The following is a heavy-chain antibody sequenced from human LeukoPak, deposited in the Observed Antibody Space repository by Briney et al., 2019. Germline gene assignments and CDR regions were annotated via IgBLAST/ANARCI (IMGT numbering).Heavy chain of an antibody. CDR2: IRSKANSYAT. Sequence: GGSLKLSCAASGFTFSGSAMHWVRQASGKGLEWVGRIRSKANSYATAYAASVKGRFTISRDDSKNTAYLQMNSLKTEDTAVYYCTTIPGIAVAGTWFNYWGQGTLDTVSS. CDR1: GFTFSGSA. D-gene: IGHD6-19*01. V-gene: IGHV3-73*01. J-gene: IGHJ4*02. CDR3: TTIPGIAVAGTWFNY.